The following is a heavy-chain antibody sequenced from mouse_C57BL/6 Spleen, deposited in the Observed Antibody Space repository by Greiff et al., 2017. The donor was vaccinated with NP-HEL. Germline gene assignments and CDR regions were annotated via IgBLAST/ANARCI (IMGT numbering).Heavy chain of an antibody. CDR1: GFTFSSYA. CDR2: ISDGGSYT. Sequence: EVNVVESGGGLVKPGGSLKLSCAASGFTFSSYAMSWVRQTPEKRLEWVATISDGGSYTYYPDNVKGRFTISRDNAKNNLYLQMGHLKSEDTAMYYCARDGRYYAMDYWGQGTSVTVSS. J-gene: IGHJ4*01. V-gene: IGHV5-4*01. CDR3: ARDGRYYAMDY.